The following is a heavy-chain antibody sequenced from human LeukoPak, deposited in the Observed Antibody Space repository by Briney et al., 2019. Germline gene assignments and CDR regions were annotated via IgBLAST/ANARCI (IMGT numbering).Heavy chain of an antibody. CDR2: FDPEDGET. D-gene: IGHD1-26*01. CDR1: GYTLTELS. CDR3: ATVVGAMGKGDAFDI. J-gene: IGHJ3*02. Sequence: ASVKVSCKVSGYTLTELSMHWVRQAPGKGLEWMGGFDPEDGETIYAQKFQGRVTMTEDTSTDTAYMELSSLRSEDTAVYYCATVVGAMGKGDAFDIWGQGTMVTVSS. V-gene: IGHV1-24*01.